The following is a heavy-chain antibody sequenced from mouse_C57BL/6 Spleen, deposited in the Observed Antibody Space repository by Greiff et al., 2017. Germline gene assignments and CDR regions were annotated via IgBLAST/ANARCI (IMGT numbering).Heavy chain of an antibody. V-gene: IGHV2-5*01. CDR3: AKTYYYCSSYVLDY. J-gene: IGHJ2*01. D-gene: IGHD1-1*01. Sequence: QVQLQQSGPGLVQPSQSLSITCTVSGFSLTSYGVHWVRQSPGKGLEWLGVIWRGGSTDYNAAFMSRLSITKDNSKSQVFFKMNSLQADDTAIYYCAKTYYYCSSYVLDYWGQGTTLTVSS. CDR2: IWRGGST. CDR1: GFSLTSYG.